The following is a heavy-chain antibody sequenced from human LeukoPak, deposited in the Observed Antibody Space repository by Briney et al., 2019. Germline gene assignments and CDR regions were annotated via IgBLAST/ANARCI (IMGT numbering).Heavy chain of an antibody. J-gene: IGHJ4*02. CDR3: ARGGKYGCSGGSCYSDY. CDR2: INPSGGST. D-gene: IGHD2-15*01. V-gene: IGHV1-46*01. CDR1: GYTFTSHH. Sequence: GASVKVSCKASGYTFTSHHIHWVRQAPGQGHEWMGIINPSGGSTNYGQKFQGRVTMTRDTSTSTAYMELSRLRSDDTAVYYCARGGKYGCSGGSCYSDYWGQGTLVTVSA.